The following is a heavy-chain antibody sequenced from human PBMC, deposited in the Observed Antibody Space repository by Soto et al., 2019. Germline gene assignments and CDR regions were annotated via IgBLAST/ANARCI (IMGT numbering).Heavy chain of an antibody. CDR1: AGSFTTYY. J-gene: IGHJ3*02. Sequence: QVQLQQWGAGLLKPSETLSLTCAVYAGSFTTYYWSWIRQPPGKGLEWIGEINSSGSTNYNTSLKSRLTISVDTSKNQFSLRLTSVTAADTAVYYCARIRARFSRSAFDIWGQGTMVTVSS. V-gene: IGHV4-34*01. D-gene: IGHD3-10*01. CDR2: INSSGST. CDR3: ARIRARFSRSAFDI.